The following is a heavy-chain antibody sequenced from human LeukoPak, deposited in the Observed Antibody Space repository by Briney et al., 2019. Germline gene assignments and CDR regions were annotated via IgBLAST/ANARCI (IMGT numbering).Heavy chain of an antibody. Sequence: GGSLRLSCAASGFTFDDYAMHWVRQAPGKGLEWVSGISWNSGSIGYADSVKGRFTISRDNSKNTLYLQMNSLRAEDTAVYYCASSILGRPFGESRPFDPWGQGTLVTVSS. CDR3: ASSILGRPFGESRPFDP. CDR1: GFTFDDYA. CDR2: ISWNSGSI. J-gene: IGHJ5*02. D-gene: IGHD3-10*01. V-gene: IGHV3-9*01.